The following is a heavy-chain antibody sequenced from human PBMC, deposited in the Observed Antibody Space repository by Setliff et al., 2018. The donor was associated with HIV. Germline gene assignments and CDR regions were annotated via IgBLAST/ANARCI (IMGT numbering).Heavy chain of an antibody. Sequence: TLSLTCTVSGGSFIGSSFQSTWIRQTPGKGLEWIADIAYSGTTMYTNYNPFLESRVTVSEDTSRDQFFLKLTSVTADDTAIYYCARGPPFAYWGQGLLVTVSS. CDR3: ARGPPFAY. J-gene: IGHJ4*02. CDR1: GGSFIGSSFQ. CDR2: IAYSGTTMYT. V-gene: IGHV4-39*07.